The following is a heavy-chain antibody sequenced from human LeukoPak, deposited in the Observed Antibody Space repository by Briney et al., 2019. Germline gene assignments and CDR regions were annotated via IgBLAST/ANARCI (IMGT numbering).Heavy chain of an antibody. CDR1: GFTFSSYA. Sequence: GVSLRLSCAASGFTFSSYAMSWVRQAPGKGLEWVSAISGSGGSTYYADSVKGRFTISRDNAKNSLYLQMNSLRAEDTAVYYCARKERGWDFDYWGQGTLVTVSS. D-gene: IGHD1-26*01. J-gene: IGHJ4*02. CDR3: ARKERGWDFDY. V-gene: IGHV3-23*01. CDR2: ISGSGGST.